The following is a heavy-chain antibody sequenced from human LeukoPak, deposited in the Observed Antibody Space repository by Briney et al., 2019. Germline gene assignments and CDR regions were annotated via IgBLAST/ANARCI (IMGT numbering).Heavy chain of an antibody. Sequence: SQTLSLTCAISGDSVSSNSAAWAWVRQSPSRGLEWLGRTYYRSKWYNGYAVSVKSRITINPDTSKNQFSLQLNSVTPEDTAVYYCARGRPLVGATQNAFDIWGQGTMVTVSS. D-gene: IGHD1-26*01. CDR1: GDSVSSNSAA. J-gene: IGHJ3*02. CDR2: TYYRSKWYN. V-gene: IGHV6-1*01. CDR3: ARGRPLVGATQNAFDI.